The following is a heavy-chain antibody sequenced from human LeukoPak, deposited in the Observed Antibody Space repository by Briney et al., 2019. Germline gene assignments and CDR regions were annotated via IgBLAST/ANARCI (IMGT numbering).Heavy chain of an antibody. CDR3: SRESGAFCPFGY. Sequence: PSETLSLTCGVSGGSIRSTNWWSWVRQPPGQGLEWIGETSLSGQTNFNPSLKGRVTMSLDESRNQLSLKLTSVTAADTAIYYCSRESGAFCPFGYWGQGTMV. V-gene: IGHV4/OR15-8*02. D-gene: IGHD1-26*01. CDR2: TSLSGQT. J-gene: IGHJ4*02. CDR1: GGSIRSTNW.